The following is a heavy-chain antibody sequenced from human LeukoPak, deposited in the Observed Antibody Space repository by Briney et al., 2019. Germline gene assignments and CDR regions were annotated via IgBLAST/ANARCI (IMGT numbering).Heavy chain of an antibody. V-gene: IGHV1-2*02. CDR1: GGTFSSYA. CDR3: AREFLGYSGSYYAFDI. Sequence: ASVKVSCKASGGTFSSYAISWVRQAPRQGLEWMGWINPNSGGTNYAQKFQGRVTMTRDTSITTAYMELSRLRSDDTAVYYCAREFLGYSGSYYAFDIWGQGTMVTVSS. J-gene: IGHJ3*02. D-gene: IGHD1-26*01. CDR2: INPNSGGT.